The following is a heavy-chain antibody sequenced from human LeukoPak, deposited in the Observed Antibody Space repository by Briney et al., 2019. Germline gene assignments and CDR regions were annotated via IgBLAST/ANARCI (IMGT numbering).Heavy chain of an antibody. CDR1: GFTFSSYS. V-gene: IGHV3-48*01. Sequence: GGSLRLSCAASGFTFSSYSMNWVRQAPGKGLEWVSYISSCSSTIYYADSVKGRFTISRDNSKNTLYLQMNSLRAEDTAIYYCAKDPYVGGGYHFDSWGQGSLVTVSS. J-gene: IGHJ4*02. CDR2: ISSCSSTI. D-gene: IGHD3-22*01. CDR3: AKDPYVGGGYHFDS.